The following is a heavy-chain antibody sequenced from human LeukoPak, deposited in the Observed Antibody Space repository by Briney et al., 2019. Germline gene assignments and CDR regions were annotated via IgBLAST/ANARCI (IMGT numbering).Heavy chain of an antibody. V-gene: IGHV1-69*13. J-gene: IGHJ5*02. D-gene: IGHD3-22*01. CDR1: GGTFSSYA. CDR3: ARDLVYYDSSGRNWFDP. CDR2: IIPIFGTA. Sequence: VKVSCKASGGTFSSYAISWVRQAPGQGLEWMGGIIPIFGTANYAQKFQGRVTITADESTGTAYMELSSLRSEDTAVYYCARDLVYYDSSGRNWFDPWGQGTLVTVSS.